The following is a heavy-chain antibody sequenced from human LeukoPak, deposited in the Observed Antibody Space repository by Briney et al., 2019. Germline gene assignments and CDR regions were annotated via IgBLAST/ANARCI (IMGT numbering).Heavy chain of an antibody. CDR2: IIPIFGTA. CDR1: GGTFSSYA. D-gene: IGHD3-9*01. Sequence: GASVKVFCKASGGTFSSYAISWVRQAPGQGLEWMGGIIPIFGTANYAQKFQGRVTITADESTSTAYMELSSLRSEDTAVYYCARAFYLTGYYPPGYWGQGTLVTVSS. J-gene: IGHJ4*02. CDR3: ARAFYLTGYYPPGY. V-gene: IGHV1-69*01.